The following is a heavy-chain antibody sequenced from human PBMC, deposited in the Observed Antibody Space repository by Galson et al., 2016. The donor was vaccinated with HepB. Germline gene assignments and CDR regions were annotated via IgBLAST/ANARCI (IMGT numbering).Heavy chain of an antibody. CDR2: INSYTGNP. V-gene: IGHV7-4-1*01. D-gene: IGHD3-22*01. Sequence: SVKVSCKGFGYTFSSYTMMWVRQAPGHGLEWMGGINSYTGNPTYAQGLTGRFVFSVDTSVRTPYLHIDSLKHEDTAVYFCSKTYDSTGYYADYWGQGTLLTVSS. CDR1: GYTFSSYT. CDR3: SKTYDSTGYYADY. J-gene: IGHJ4*02.